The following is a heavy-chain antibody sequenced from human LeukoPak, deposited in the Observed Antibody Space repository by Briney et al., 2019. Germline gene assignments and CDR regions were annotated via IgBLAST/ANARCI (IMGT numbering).Heavy chain of an antibody. D-gene: IGHD5-12*01. CDR2: IYYSGST. J-gene: IGHJ6*02. CDR3: VRDLVATIDHYYYGMDV. CDR1: GGSISSYY. V-gene: IGHV4-59*01. Sequence: SETPSLTCTVSGGSISSYYWSWIRQPPGKGLEWIGYIYYSGSTNYNPSLKSRVTISVDTSKNQLSLKLSSVTAADTAVYFCVRDLVATIDHYYYGMDVWGQGTTVTVSS.